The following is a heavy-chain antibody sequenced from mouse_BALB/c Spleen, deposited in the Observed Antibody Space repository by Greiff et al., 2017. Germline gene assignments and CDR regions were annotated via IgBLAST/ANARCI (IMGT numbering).Heavy chain of an antibody. Sequence: VQLQESGAELARPGASVKLSCKASGYTFTSYWMQWVKQRPGQGLEWIGAIYPGDGDTRYTQKFKGKATLTADKSSSTAYMQLSSLASEDSAVYYCARGDDGYFAYWGQGTLVTVSA. CDR3: ARGDDGYFAY. V-gene: IGHV1-87*01. J-gene: IGHJ3*01. D-gene: IGHD2-3*01. CDR2: IYPGDGDT. CDR1: GYTFTSYW.